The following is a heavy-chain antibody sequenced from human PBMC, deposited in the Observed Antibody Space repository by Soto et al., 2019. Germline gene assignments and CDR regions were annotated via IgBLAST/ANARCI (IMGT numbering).Heavy chain of an antibody. CDR1: GFSVSSSGEG. CDR3: ARIDPKIVTAGVHGGFDF. D-gene: IGHD2-21*02. V-gene: IGHV2-5*02. CDR2: IYWDDDK. J-gene: IGHJ4*02. Sequence: QITLKESGPTLVKPTQTLTLTCTVSGFSVSSSGEGVGWIRQPPGKALEWLALIYWDDDKRYSPSLKSRLTITKHTSKNQVVLTLTNKDPVETATYYCARIDPKIVTAGVHGGFDFGGQGTLVTVSS.